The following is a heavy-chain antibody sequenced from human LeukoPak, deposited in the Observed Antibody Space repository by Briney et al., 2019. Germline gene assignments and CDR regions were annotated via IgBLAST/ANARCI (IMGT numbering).Heavy chain of an antibody. D-gene: IGHD1-26*01. CDR1: GFTFSDYY. CDR2: ISSSGSTI. J-gene: IGHJ4*02. Sequence: GGSLRLSCAASGFTFSDYYMSWIRQAPGKGLEWVSYISSSGSTIYYADSVKGRFTISRDNAKNSLYLQMNSLRAEDTAVYYCASERFDGSHFDYWGQGTLVTVSS. V-gene: IGHV3-11*04. CDR3: ASERFDGSHFDY.